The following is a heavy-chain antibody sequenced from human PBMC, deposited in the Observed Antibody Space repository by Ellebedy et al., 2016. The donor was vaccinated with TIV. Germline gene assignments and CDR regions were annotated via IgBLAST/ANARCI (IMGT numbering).Heavy chain of an antibody. Sequence: GESLKISCAASGFTFSSYWMHWVRQAPGKGLVWVSRINSDGSSTSYADSVKGRFTISRDNAKNTLYLQMNSLRAEDTAVYYCARALRSNYYFDYWGQGTLVTVSS. D-gene: IGHD2/OR15-2a*01. CDR3: ARALRSNYYFDY. CDR1: GFTFSSYW. J-gene: IGHJ4*02. CDR2: INSDGSST. V-gene: IGHV3-74*01.